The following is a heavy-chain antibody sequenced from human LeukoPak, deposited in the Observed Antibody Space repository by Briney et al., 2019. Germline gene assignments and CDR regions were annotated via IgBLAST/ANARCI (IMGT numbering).Heavy chain of an antibody. CDR2: ISSRSTYI. CDR3: AKNGDRGAYCSGGSCYPYYYYYMDV. CDR1: GFTFSSYS. J-gene: IGHJ6*03. Sequence: PGGSLRLSCAASGFTFSSYSMNWVRQAPGKGLEWVSSISSRSTYIYYADLMQGRFTISRDNSKNTLYLQMNSLRAEDTAVYYCAKNGDRGAYCSGGSCYPYYYYYMDVWGKGTTVTISS. D-gene: IGHD2-15*01. V-gene: IGHV3-21*04.